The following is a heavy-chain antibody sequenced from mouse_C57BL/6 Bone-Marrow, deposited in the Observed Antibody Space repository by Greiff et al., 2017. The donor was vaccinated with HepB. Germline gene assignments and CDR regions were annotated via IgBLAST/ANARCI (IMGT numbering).Heavy chain of an antibody. V-gene: IGHV1-69*01. CDR3: ARKRGWLLSHFDY. J-gene: IGHJ2*01. Sequence: QVQLQQSGAELVMPGASVKLSCKASDYTFTSYWMHWVKQRPGQGLEWIGEIDPSDSYTNYNQKFKGKSTLTVDKSSSTAYMQLSSLTSEDSAVYYCARKRGWLLSHFDYWGQGTTLTVSS. CDR2: IDPSDSYT. CDR1: DYTFTSYW. D-gene: IGHD2-3*01.